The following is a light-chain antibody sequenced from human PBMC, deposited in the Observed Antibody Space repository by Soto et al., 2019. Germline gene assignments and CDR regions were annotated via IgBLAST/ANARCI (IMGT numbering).Light chain of an antibody. CDR3: QQYDIWPPYT. Sequence: EVVMTQSPASPSASPGERVTLSCRASQNIRSSLAWYQQRPGQAPRLLVYDASTRATGIPPRFSGGGSGTEFTVTISSLQSEDFAIYYCQQYDIWPPYTFGQGTKVDIK. CDR1: QNIRSS. CDR2: DAS. J-gene: IGKJ2*01. V-gene: IGKV3-15*01.